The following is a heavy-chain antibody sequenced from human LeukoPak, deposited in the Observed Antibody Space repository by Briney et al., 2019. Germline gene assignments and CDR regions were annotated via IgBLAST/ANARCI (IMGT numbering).Heavy chain of an antibody. CDR1: GYTFTSYD. V-gene: IGHV1-8*01. CDR3: ARAIRYQLLSDY. J-gene: IGHJ4*02. D-gene: IGHD2-2*01. CDR2: MNPNSANT. Sequence: GASVKVSCKASGYTFTSYDINWVRQAAGQGLEWMGWMNPNSANTGFAQKFQGRAAITRDTSTATAYLELSSLTSEDTAVYYCARAIRYQLLSDYWGQGPLVTVSS.